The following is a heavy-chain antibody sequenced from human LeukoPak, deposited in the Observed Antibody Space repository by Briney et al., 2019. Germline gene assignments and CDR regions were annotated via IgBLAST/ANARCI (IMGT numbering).Heavy chain of an antibody. CDR2: ISAYNGNT. J-gene: IGHJ6*02. D-gene: IGHD3-22*01. CDR3: ARSKREYYYDSSGYYYEDYYYGMDV. CDR1: GYTFTSYG. V-gene: IGHV1-18*01. Sequence: ASVKVSCKASGYTFTSYGISWVRQAPGQGLEWMGWISAYNGNTNYAQKLQGRVTMTTDTSTSTAYMELRSLRSDDTAVYYCARSKREYYYDSSGYYYEDYYYGMDVWGQGTTVTVSS.